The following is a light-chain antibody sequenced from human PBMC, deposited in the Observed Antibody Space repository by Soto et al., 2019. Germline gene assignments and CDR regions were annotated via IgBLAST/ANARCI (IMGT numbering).Light chain of an antibody. Sequence: EIVMTQSPVTLSVSRGERATLSCRASQSVSSNLAWYQQKCGQAPRLLIYGASTRATGIPARFSGNGSGTEFTLTISSLQSEDFAIYYCQQYNNWPPYTLGQGTKLEIK. CDR1: QSVSSN. J-gene: IGKJ2*01. V-gene: IGKV3-15*01. CDR2: GAS. CDR3: QQYNNWPPYT.